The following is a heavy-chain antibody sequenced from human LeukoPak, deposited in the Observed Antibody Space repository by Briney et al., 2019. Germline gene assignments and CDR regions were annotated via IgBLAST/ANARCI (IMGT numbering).Heavy chain of an antibody. CDR1: GFTFSTYS. V-gene: IGHV3-21*01. J-gene: IGHJ4*02. Sequence: PGGSLRLSCAASGFTFSTYSMNWVRQAPGKGLEWVSSITISSSYIHHAESLQGRFTISRDNAKNSLYLQMNSLRAEDTAVYYCARSRIAVAGLFDYWGQGTLVTVSS. CDR3: ARSRIAVAGLFDY. D-gene: IGHD6-19*01. CDR2: ITISSSYI.